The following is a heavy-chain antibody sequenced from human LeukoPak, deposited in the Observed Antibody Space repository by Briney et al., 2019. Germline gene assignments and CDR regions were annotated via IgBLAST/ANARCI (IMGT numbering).Heavy chain of an antibody. J-gene: IGHJ4*02. CDR2: ISNSGGGT. CDR1: GFTFRSYA. CDR3: ARDGIAAAGIIDY. D-gene: IGHD6-13*01. V-gene: IGHV3-23*01. Sequence: PGGSLRLSCAASGFTFRSYAMSWVRQAPGKGLEWVLSISNSGGGTYYADSVKGRFTISRDNSKNTLYLQMNSLRAEDTAVYYCARDGIAAAGIIDYWGQGTLVTVSS.